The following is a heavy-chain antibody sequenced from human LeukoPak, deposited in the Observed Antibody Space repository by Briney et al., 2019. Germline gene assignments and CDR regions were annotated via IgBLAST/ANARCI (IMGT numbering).Heavy chain of an antibody. Sequence: PGGSLRLSCAASGFTFSDYNMNWIRQAPGKGLEWVANISSSGFSVDYAHSVKGRFIISRDNVKNTLFLQMNSLRAGDTAVYYCTRKILITFGPNSHPMDVWGQGTTVTVS. CDR1: GFTFSDYN. CDR3: TRKILITFGPNSHPMDV. J-gene: IGHJ6*02. D-gene: IGHD3-16*01. V-gene: IGHV3-11*01. CDR2: ISSSGFSV.